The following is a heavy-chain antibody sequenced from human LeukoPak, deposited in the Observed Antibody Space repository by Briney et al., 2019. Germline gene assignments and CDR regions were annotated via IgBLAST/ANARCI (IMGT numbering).Heavy chain of an antibody. CDR3: ARGYRSGGSCYSDY. J-gene: IGHJ4*02. CDR1: GGSISSGDYY. CDR2: IYHSGNT. V-gene: IGHV4-30-4*01. Sequence: SQTLSLTCTVSGGSISSGDYYWTWIRQPPGKGLEWIGYIYHSGNTYYNPSLKSRLTMSVDTSESQFSLKLSSVPAADTAVYYCARGYRSGGSCYSDYWGQGTLVTVSS. D-gene: IGHD2-15*01.